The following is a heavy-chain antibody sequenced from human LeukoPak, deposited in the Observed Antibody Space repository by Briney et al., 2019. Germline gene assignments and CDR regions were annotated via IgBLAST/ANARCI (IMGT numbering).Heavy chain of an antibody. D-gene: IGHD4-17*01. CDR1: GGSISSSSYY. CDR2: IYYSGST. CDR3: ARLSTVTTLGWVGKRHRGYYFDY. Sequence: SETLSLTCTVSGGSISSSSYYWGWIRQPPGKGLEWIGSIYYSGSTYYNPSLKGRVTISVDTSKNQFSLKLSSVTAADTAVYYCARLSTVTTLGWVGKRHRGYYFDYWGQGTLVTVSS. J-gene: IGHJ4*02. V-gene: IGHV4-39*01.